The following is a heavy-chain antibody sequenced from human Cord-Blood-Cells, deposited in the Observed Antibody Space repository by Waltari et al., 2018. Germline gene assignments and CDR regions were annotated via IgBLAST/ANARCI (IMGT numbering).Heavy chain of an antibody. D-gene: IGHD5-12*01. Sequence: QLQLQESGPGLVKPSETLSLTCTVSGGSISSSSYYWGWIRQPPGKGLEWIGSIYYSGSTYYNPSLKSRVTISVDTSKNQFSLKLSSVTAADTAVYYCARSSGYDAFDIWGQGTMVTVSS. CDR3: ARSSGYDAFDI. CDR2: IYYSGST. V-gene: IGHV4-39*01. J-gene: IGHJ3*02. CDR1: GGSISSSSYY.